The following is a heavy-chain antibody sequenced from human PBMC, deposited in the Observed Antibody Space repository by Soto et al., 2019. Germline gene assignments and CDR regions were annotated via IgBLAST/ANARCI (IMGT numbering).Heavy chain of an antibody. J-gene: IGHJ4*02. Sequence: QVQLVESGGGVVQPGRSLRLSCAASGFTFSSYAMHWVRQAPGKGLEWVAVISYDGSNKYYADSVKGRFTISRDNSKNTLYLQMHSLRAEDTAVYYCARVGEWELPFDYWGQGTLVTVSS. D-gene: IGHD1-26*01. CDR3: ARVGEWELPFDY. CDR1: GFTFSSYA. V-gene: IGHV3-30-3*01. CDR2: ISYDGSNK.